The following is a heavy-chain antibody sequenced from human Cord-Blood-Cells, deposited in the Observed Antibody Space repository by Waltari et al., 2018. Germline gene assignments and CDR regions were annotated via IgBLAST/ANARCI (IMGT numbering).Heavy chain of an antibody. J-gene: IGHJ3*02. Sequence: QVQLQESGPGLVKPSETLSLTRPVPGGPISSHYWSWTRQPPGKGLEWIGYIYYSGSTNYNPSLKSRVTISVDTSKNQFSLKLSSVTAADTAVYYCARDTPRSSWYAFDIWGQGTMVTVSS. CDR3: ARDTPRSSWYAFDI. CDR1: GGPISSHY. D-gene: IGHD6-13*01. CDR2: IYYSGST. V-gene: IGHV4-59*11.